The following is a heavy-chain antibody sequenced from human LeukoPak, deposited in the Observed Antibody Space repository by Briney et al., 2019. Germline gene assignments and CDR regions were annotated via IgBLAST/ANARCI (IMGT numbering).Heavy chain of an antibody. CDR3: AREGGPYRPLDY. V-gene: IGHV4-59*12. CDR1: GGSITTYY. Sequence: PSETLSLTCTVSGGSITTYYWSWIRRPPGKGLEWIGYVDDSGRTIYNPSLESRVTISVDLPKNQFALRLSSVAATDTAVYYCAREGGPYRPLDYSGQGTLVTVAS. CDR2: VDDSGRT. J-gene: IGHJ4*02.